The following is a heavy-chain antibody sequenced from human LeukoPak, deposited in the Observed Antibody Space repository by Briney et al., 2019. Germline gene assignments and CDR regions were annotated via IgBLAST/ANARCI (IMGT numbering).Heavy chain of an antibody. V-gene: IGHV1-8*01. Sequence: ASVKVSCKASGYTFTSYDINWVRQATGQGLKRMGWMNPNSANTGYAQKFQGRVTMTRNTSISTAYMELSSLRSEDTAVYYCARGPPESSNSDYWGQGTPVTVSS. J-gene: IGHJ4*02. D-gene: IGHD6-13*01. CDR2: MNPNSANT. CDR3: ARGPPESSNSDY. CDR1: GYTFTSYD.